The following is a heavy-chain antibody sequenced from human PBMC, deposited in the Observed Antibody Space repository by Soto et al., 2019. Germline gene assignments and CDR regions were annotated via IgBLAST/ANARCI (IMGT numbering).Heavy chain of an antibody. CDR2: ISSTTNYI. CDR3: ERASEDINSNFDY. CDR1: VFTCTSYS. D-gene: IGHD1-1*01. V-gene: IGHV3-21*06. Sequence: VVSLILSCASSVFTCTSYSINLFRQAPGNGLEWVSSISSTTNYIYYGDSMKVLFTISIYNAKNSLYLEMNSLRAEDTAVYYCERASEDINSNFDYWGQGHMVTVSS. J-gene: IGHJ4*02.